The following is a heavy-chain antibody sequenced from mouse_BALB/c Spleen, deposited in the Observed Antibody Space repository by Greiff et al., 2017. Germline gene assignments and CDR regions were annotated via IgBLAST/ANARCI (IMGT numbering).Heavy chain of an antibody. J-gene: IGHJ4*01. V-gene: IGHV5-6-5*01. Sequence: DVKLVESGGGLVKPGGSLKLSCAASGFTFSSYAMSWVRQTPEKRLEWVASISSGGSTYYPDSVKGRFTISRDNARNILYLQMSSLRSEDTAMYYCAREVRGAMDYWGQGTSVTVSS. CDR2: ISSGGST. CDR3: AREVRGAMDY. D-gene: IGHD2-14*01. CDR1: GFTFSSYA.